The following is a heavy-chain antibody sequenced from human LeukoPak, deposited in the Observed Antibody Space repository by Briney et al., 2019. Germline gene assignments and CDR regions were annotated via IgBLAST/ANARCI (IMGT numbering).Heavy chain of an antibody. J-gene: IGHJ4*02. CDR2: MNPNSGNT. Sequence: ASVKVSCKASGGTFSSYDINWVRQATGQGLEWMGWMNPNSGNTGYAQKFQGRVTITRNTSISTAYMDLSSLRSEDTAVYYCARGYCSSTSCSSYVYWGQGTLVTVSS. V-gene: IGHV1-8*03. D-gene: IGHD2-2*01. CDR3: ARGYCSSTSCSSYVY. CDR1: GGTFSSYD.